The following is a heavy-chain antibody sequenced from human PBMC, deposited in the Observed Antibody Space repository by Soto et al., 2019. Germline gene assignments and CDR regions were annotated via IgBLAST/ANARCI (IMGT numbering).Heavy chain of an antibody. CDR1: GFTFRSIG. D-gene: IGHD3-10*01. J-gene: IGHJ4*02. V-gene: IGHV3-23*01. CDR3: SKVGIGSFSHKHDFEH. CDR2: ISGRADSS. Sequence: GGSLTLSCTASGFTFRSIGMAWVRQAPGKWMEWVSAISGRADSSYYADFVKGRLTISRDNPTNTLYLQMDSLRAEDTGVYVGSKVGIGSFSHKHDFEHWGQGTQVTVSS.